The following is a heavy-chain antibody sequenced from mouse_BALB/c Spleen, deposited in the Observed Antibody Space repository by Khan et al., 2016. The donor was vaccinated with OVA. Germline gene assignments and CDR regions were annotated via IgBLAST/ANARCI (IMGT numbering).Heavy chain of an antibody. CDR1: GYSFTSYT. J-gene: IGHJ2*01. D-gene: IGHD2-3*01. Sequence: QVQLKESGAELARPGASVKMSCKASGYSFTSYTMHRVKQRLGQGQEWIGYINPSSGYTKYNQKFKDKATLTADKSSSTAYMQLSSLTSEDSAFYYCARTDERWGQGTTLTVSS. CDR3: ARTDER. CDR2: INPSSGYT. V-gene: IGHV1-4*01.